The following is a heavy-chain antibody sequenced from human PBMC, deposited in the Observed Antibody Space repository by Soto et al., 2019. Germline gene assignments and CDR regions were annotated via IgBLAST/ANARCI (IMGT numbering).Heavy chain of an antibody. D-gene: IGHD6-13*01. CDR3: ARWGTRTAIAAEEVDY. CDR1: GFSLSNARMG. V-gene: IGHV2-26*01. Sequence: QVTLKASGPVLVKPTETLTLTCTVSGFSLSNARMGVSWIRQPPGKAREWLANIFSNDEKSYSTSPKTRLALSKDTSKNLVVFTMANMDPVEQATYFCARWGTRTAIAAEEVDYWGQGILVTVSS. CDR2: IFSNDEK. J-gene: IGHJ4*02.